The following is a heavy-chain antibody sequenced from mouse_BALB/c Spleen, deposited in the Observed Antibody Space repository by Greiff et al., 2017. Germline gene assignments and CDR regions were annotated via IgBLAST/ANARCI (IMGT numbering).Heavy chain of an antibody. Sequence: VQLQQSGAELARPGASVKMSCKASGYTFTSYTMHWVKQRPGQGLEWIGYINPSSGYTNYNQKFKDKATLTADKSSSTAYMQLSSLTSEDSAVYYCARKDRDDYYAMDCWGQGTSVTVSS. CDR1: GYTFTSYT. CDR2: INPSSGYT. J-gene: IGHJ4*01. V-gene: IGHV1-4*01. D-gene: IGHD2-14*01. CDR3: ARKDRDDYYAMDC.